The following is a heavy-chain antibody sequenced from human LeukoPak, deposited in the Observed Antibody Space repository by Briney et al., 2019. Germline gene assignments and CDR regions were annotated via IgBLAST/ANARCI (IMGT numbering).Heavy chain of an antibody. CDR3: ARDGPYGSGSTGIDY. V-gene: IGHV3-64*01. D-gene: IGHD3-10*01. Sequence: PGGSLRLSCAASGFTFSSYAMHWVRQAPGQGLEYVSAISSNGGSTYYANSVKGRFTISRDNSKNTLYLQMGSLRAEDMAVYYCARDGPYGSGSTGIDYWGQGTLVTVSS. CDR2: ISSNGGST. CDR1: GFTFSSYA. J-gene: IGHJ4*02.